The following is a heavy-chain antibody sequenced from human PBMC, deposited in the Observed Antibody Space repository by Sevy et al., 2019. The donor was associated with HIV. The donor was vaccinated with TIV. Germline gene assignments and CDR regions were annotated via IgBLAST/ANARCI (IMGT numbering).Heavy chain of an antibody. CDR1: GYTFTSYG. Sequence: ASVKVSCKASGYTFTSYGLSWVRQAPGQGLEWMGWITVYNGNINYAQNFQGRVTMTTDTSTSTAYMEVRSFGFDDTAAYYCARRPTAIVGGHFVYYGLDVWGQGTTVTVSS. D-gene: IGHD1-26*01. CDR2: ITVYNGNI. J-gene: IGHJ6*02. CDR3: ARRPTAIVGGHFVYYGLDV. V-gene: IGHV1-18*01.